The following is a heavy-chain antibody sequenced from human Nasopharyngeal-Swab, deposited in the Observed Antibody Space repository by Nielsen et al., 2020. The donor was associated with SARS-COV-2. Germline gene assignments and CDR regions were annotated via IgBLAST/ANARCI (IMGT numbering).Heavy chain of an antibody. Sequence: WIRQPPGKGLEWIGEINHSGSTNYNPSLKSRVSISIDTSKNHFSLKLSSVTAADTAVYYCARFGATGSGFDYWGQGTLVTVSS. D-gene: IGHD3-10*01. J-gene: IGHJ4*02. CDR3: ARFGATGSGFDY. CDR2: INHSGST. V-gene: IGHV4-34*01.